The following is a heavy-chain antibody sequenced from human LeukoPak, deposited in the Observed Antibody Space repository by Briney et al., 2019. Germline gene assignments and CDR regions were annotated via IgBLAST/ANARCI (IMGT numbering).Heavy chain of an antibody. J-gene: IGHJ4*02. CDR2: ISYDGSNK. CDR1: GFTFSSYG. D-gene: IGHD6-6*01. V-gene: IGHV3-30*18. CDR3: AKDLARSVGLDY. Sequence: GGSLRLSCAASGFTFSSYGMHWVRQAPGKGLEWVAVISYDGSNKYYADSVKGRFTISRDNSKNTLYLQMNSLRAEDTAVYYCAKDLARSVGLDYWGQGTLVTVSS.